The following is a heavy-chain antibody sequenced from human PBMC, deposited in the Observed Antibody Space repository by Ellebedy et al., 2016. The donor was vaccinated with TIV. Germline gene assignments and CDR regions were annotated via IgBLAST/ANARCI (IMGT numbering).Heavy chain of an antibody. CDR2: ISWNSGSI. V-gene: IGHV3-9*01. CDR1: GFTFDDYA. Sequence: GGSLRLSXAASGFTFDDYAMHWVRQAPGKGLEWVSGISWNSGSIGYADSVKGRFTISRDNAKNSLYLQMNSLRAEDTALYYCAKDLGYCSSTSCPGFDYWGQGTLVTVSS. J-gene: IGHJ4*02. D-gene: IGHD2-2*01. CDR3: AKDLGYCSSTSCPGFDY.